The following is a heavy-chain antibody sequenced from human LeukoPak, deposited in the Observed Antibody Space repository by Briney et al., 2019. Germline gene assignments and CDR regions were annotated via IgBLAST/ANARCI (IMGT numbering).Heavy chain of an antibody. CDR3: AGAKGSNFDY. J-gene: IGHJ4*02. CDR2: IYTSGSI. Sequence: SETLSLTCSVSGASISSYHWSWTRQPAGKGLEWIGRIYTSGSINYNPSLKSRVTMSTDTSRNQLSLKLSSVTAADTAVYYCAGAKGSNFDYWGQGTLVTVSS. CDR1: GASISSYH. V-gene: IGHV4-4*07.